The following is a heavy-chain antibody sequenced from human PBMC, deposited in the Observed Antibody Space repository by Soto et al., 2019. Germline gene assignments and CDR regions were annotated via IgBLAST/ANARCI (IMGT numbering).Heavy chain of an antibody. CDR3: ARATYYYGSGSYPFRAFDI. CDR2: IYHSGST. V-gene: IGHV4-4*02. J-gene: IGHJ3*02. Sequence: QVQLQESGPGLVKPSGTLSLTCAVSSGSISSSNWWSWVRQPPGKGLEWIGEIYHSGSTNYNPSLKSRVTISVDKSKNQFSLKLSSVTAADTAVYYCARATYYYGSGSYPFRAFDIWGQGTMVTVSS. CDR1: SGSISSSNW. D-gene: IGHD3-10*01.